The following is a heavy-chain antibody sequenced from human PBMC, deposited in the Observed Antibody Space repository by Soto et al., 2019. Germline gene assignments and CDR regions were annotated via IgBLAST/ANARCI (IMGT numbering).Heavy chain of an antibody. CDR1: GFTFSSYS. Sequence: GSLRRSCAASGFTFSSYSMSWVRQAPGKGLEWVSGFRSGGDDDTTYYADSVRGRFTISRDNSKNTLFLQMNSLRAEDTAIYYCSKKVNSGSGSQFFDYWGPGTLVTVSS. CDR3: SKKVNSGSGSQFFDY. D-gene: IGHD3-10*01. J-gene: IGHJ4*02. CDR2: FRSGGDDDTT. V-gene: IGHV3-23*01.